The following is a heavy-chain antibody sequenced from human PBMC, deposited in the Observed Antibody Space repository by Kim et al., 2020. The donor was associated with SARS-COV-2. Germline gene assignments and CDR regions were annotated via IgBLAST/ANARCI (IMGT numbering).Heavy chain of an antibody. CDR1: GFTFSSYG. Sequence: GGSLRLSCAASGFTFSSYGMHWVRQAPGKGLEWVAVIWYDGSNKYYADSVKGRFTISRDNSKNTLYLQMNSLRAEDTAVYYCARDLYDGSGWTFDYWGQGTLVTVSS. CDR2: IWYDGSNK. D-gene: IGHD6-19*01. V-gene: IGHV3-33*01. J-gene: IGHJ4*02. CDR3: ARDLYDGSGWTFDY.